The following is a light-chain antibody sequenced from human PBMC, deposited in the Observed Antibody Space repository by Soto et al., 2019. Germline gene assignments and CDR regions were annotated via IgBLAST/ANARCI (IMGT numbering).Light chain of an antibody. Sequence: DIVMTQSPLSLPVTPGEPASIPCRSSQSLLHSNGYNYLNWYVQKPGQSPQLLICLGSFRASGVPDRFSGSGSGTDFTLKISRVEADDVGVFYCLQALQTPWTFGRGTKVEIK. CDR3: LQALQTPWT. CDR2: LGS. CDR1: QSLLHSNGYNY. J-gene: IGKJ1*01. V-gene: IGKV2-28*01.